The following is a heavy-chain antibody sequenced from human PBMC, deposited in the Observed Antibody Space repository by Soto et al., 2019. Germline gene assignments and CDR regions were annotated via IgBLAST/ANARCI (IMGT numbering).Heavy chain of an antibody. CDR2: INHSGST. Sequence: QVQLQQWGAGLLKPSETLSLTCTVYGGSFSAYYWGWIRQPPGKGLEWIGEINHSGSTNYNPSLKGQVTMSLDTSKNRFSPKLKSLTAADTAVYYCAGMVRGVNDAFGIWGQGTMVTVSS. CDR1: GGSFSAYY. D-gene: IGHD3-10*01. V-gene: IGHV4-34*01. J-gene: IGHJ3*02. CDR3: AGMVRGVNDAFGI.